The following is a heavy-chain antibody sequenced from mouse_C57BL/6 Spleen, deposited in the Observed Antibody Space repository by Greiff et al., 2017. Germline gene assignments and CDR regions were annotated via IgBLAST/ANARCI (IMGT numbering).Heavy chain of an antibody. CDR2: ISSGSSTI. CDR3: ARTPSGAMDC. Sequence: EVQRVESGGGLVKPGGSLKLSCAASGFPFSDYGMHWVRQAPEKGLEWVAYISSGSSTIYYAETIKGRFTISSDNAKNTLFLQMASLRSEDTARYYRARTPSGAMDCWGQGTSVAVS. CDR1: GFPFSDYG. V-gene: IGHV5-17*01. J-gene: IGHJ4*01.